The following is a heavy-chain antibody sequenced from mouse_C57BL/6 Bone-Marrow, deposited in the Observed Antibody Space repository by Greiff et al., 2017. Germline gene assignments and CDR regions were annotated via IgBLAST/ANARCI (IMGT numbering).Heavy chain of an antibody. D-gene: IGHD2-3*01. CDR3: ASHGRGLLLDYFDY. CDR1: GFTFSSYG. J-gene: IGHJ2*01. CDR2: ISSGGSYT. Sequence: EVHLVESGGDLVKPGGSLKLSCAASGFTFSSYGMSWVRQTPDKRLEWVATISSGGSYTYYPDSVKGRFTISRDNAKNTLYLQMSSLKSEDTAMYYCASHGRGLLLDYFDYGGQGTTLAVSS. V-gene: IGHV5-6*01.